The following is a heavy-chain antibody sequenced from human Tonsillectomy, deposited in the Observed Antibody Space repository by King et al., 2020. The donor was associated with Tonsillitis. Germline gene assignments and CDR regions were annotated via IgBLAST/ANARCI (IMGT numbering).Heavy chain of an antibody. CDR2: IYYSGST. D-gene: IGHD3-22*01. J-gene: IGHJ3*02. Sequence: VQLQESGPGLVKPSETLSLTCTVSGGSISSYYWSWIRQPPGKGLEWIGYIYYSGSTNHNPSLKSRVTISVDTSKNQFSLKLSSVTAADTAVYYCARRPNYYDSSGYWGGYAFDIWGQGTMVTVSS. CDR1: GGSISSYY. CDR3: ARRPNYYDSSGYWGGYAFDI. V-gene: IGHV4-59*08.